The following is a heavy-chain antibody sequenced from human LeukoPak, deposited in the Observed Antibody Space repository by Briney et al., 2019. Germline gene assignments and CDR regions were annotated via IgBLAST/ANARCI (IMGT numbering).Heavy chain of an antibody. D-gene: IGHD2-15*01. CDR3: ARDLIVVVAAPYYYYGMDV. CDR2: INQDGSEK. Sequence: GGSLRLSCAASGFTFSTYWMSWVRQAPGKGLEWVANINQDGSEKYYVDSVKGRFTISRDNAKNSLYLQMNSLRAEDTAVYYCARDLIVVVAAPYYYYGMDVWGQGTTVTVSS. J-gene: IGHJ6*02. CDR1: GFTFSTYW. V-gene: IGHV3-7*03.